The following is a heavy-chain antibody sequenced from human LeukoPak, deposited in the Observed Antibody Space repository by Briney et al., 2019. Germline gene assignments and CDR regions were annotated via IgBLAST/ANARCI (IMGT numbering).Heavy chain of an antibody. Sequence: GGSLRLSCTASGFTFSTYWMTWVRQAPGKGLEWVANIKEDGSEENYVDSVKGRFTISRDNAKNSLYLQMNSMRVEDTAVYYCARSGSEIDYWGQGALVTVSS. J-gene: IGHJ4*02. CDR2: IKEDGSEE. V-gene: IGHV3-7*01. D-gene: IGHD1-26*01. CDR1: GFTFSTYW. CDR3: ARSGSEIDY.